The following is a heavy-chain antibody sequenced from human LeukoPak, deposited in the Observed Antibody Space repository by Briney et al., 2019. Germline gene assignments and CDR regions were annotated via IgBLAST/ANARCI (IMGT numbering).Heavy chain of an antibody. CDR3: AGYYYDSSGYYYGAFDI. Sequence: VASVKVSCKASGGTFSSYAISWVRQAPGQGLEWMGGIIPIFGTANYAQKFQGRVTITADESTSTAYMELSSLRSEDTAVYYCAGYYYDSSGYYYGAFDIWGQGTMVTVSS. V-gene: IGHV1-69*13. J-gene: IGHJ3*02. D-gene: IGHD3-22*01. CDR2: IIPIFGTA. CDR1: GGTFSSYA.